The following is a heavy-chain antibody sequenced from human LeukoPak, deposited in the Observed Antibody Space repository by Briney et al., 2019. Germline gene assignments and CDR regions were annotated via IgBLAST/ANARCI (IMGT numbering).Heavy chain of an antibody. CDR1: GFTFSSYG. D-gene: IGHD2-15*01. V-gene: IGHV3-23*01. CDR2: ISGSGGST. Sequence: PGGSLRLSCAASGFTFSSYGMSWVRQAPGKGLEWVSAISGSGGSTYYADSVKGRFTISRDNSKNTLYLQMNSLRAEDTAVYYCAKDQGYCSGGSCYSGYWGQGTLVTVSS. J-gene: IGHJ4*02. CDR3: AKDQGYCSGGSCYSGY.